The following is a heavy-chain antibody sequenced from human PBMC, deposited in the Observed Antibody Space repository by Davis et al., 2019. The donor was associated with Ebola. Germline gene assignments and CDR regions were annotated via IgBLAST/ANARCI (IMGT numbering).Heavy chain of an antibody. CDR3: ARVVAAPNWFDP. Sequence: ASVKVSCKASDFTFTSDGISWVRQAPGQGLEWMGWISAYNGNTNYAQKLQGRVTMTTDTSTSTAYMELKSLRSDDTAVYYCARVVAAPNWFDPWGQGTLVTVSS. J-gene: IGHJ5*02. V-gene: IGHV1-18*04. CDR2: ISAYNGNT. CDR1: DFTFTSDG. D-gene: IGHD6-13*01.